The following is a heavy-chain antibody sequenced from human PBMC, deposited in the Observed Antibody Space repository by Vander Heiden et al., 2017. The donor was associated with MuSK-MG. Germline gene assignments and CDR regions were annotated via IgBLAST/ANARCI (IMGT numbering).Heavy chain of an antibody. CDR3: ARSAHNWNYEVNY. Sequence: EVQLVESGGGLVQPGGSLRLHCAASGFTFSSYSMTWVRLAPGKGLEWVSYISSSSSTIDYADSVKGRFTISRDNAKNALYLQMNSLRAEDTAVYYCARSAHNWNYEVNYWGQGTLVTVSS. V-gene: IGHV3-48*01. D-gene: IGHD1-7*01. CDR2: ISSSSSTI. CDR1: GFTFSSYS. J-gene: IGHJ4*02.